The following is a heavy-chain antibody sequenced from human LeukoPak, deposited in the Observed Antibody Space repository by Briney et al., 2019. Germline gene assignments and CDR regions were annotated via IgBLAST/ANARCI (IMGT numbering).Heavy chain of an antibody. CDR3: ARIAAADPWYYYHYMDV. D-gene: IGHD6-13*01. CDR2: IYPGDSDT. V-gene: IGHV5-51*01. Sequence: GESLKISCKGSGYSFTSYWIGWVRPMPGKGLEGMGIIYPGDSDTRYSPSFQGQVTISADKSISTAYLQWSSLKASDTAMYYCARIAAADPWYYYHYMDVWGKGTTVTVSS. CDR1: GYSFTSYW. J-gene: IGHJ6*03.